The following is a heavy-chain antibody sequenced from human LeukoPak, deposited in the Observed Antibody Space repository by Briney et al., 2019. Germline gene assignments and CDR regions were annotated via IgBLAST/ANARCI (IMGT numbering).Heavy chain of an antibody. J-gene: IGHJ4*02. CDR1: GGSISSSSYY. Sequence: SETLSLTCTVSGGSISSSSYYWGWIRQPPGKGLEWIGSIYYSGSTYYNPSLKSRVTISVDTSKNQFSLKLSSVTAADTAVYYCARLPPGWFGESIDHWGQGTLVTVSS. CDR3: ARLPPGWFGESIDH. CDR2: IYYSGST. V-gene: IGHV4-39*01. D-gene: IGHD3-10*01.